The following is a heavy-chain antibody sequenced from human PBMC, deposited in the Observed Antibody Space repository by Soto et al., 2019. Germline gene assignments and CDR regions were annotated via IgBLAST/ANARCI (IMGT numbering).Heavy chain of an antibody. V-gene: IGHV3-30*18. Sequence: LRLSCAASGSTFSSYGMHWVRQAPGKGLEWVAVISYDGSNKYYADSVKGRFTISRDNSKNTLYLQMNSLRAEDTAVYYCAKDLEITMVRGVISYYGMDVWGQGTTVTVSS. CDR3: AKDLEITMVRGVISYYGMDV. J-gene: IGHJ6*02. CDR2: ISYDGSNK. D-gene: IGHD3-10*01. CDR1: GSTFSSYG.